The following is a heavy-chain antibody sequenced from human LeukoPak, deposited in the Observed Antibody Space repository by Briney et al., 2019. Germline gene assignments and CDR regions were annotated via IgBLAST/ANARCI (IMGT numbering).Heavy chain of an antibody. V-gene: IGHV1-69*13. CDR2: INPMFGTA. J-gene: IGHJ6*04. CDR3: ARDLVGATGARLPGYGMEV. D-gene: IGHD1-26*01. CDR1: GGTFSRYT. Sequence: AASVPVSCTASGGTFSRYTISWVRQAPGQGLEWMGVINPMFGTANYAQKFQGRVTINADESTSTAYIELSSLRSEDRAVYYCARDLVGATGARLPGYGMEVWGKGPTVPVS.